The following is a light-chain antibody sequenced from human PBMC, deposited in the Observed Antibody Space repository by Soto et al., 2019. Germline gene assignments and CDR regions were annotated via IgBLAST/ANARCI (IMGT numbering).Light chain of an antibody. V-gene: IGKV3-15*01. J-gene: IGKJ5*01. CDR2: GAS. Sequence: EIVMTQSPATLSVSPGERATLSCRASQSVSTNLAWYQQKPGQAPRLLIYGASTRATDIPDRFSGSGSGTEFTLTITSLQSEDFAVYYCQHYNNWPPWITFGQGTRLEI. CDR3: QHYNNWPPWIT. CDR1: QSVSTN.